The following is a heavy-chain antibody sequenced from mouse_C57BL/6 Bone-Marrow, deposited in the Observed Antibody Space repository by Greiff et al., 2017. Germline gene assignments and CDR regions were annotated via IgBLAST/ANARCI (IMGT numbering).Heavy chain of an antibody. D-gene: IGHD3-3*01. V-gene: IGHV1-55*01. CDR3: GGTGPLGRSFDY. Sequence: QVQLQQPGAELVKPGASVKMSCKASGYTFTSYWITWVKQRPGQGLEWIGDIYPTSGRTNYNEKFKSKAILTVDTSSNTAYMQLSSLTSEDSAVFYCGGTGPLGRSFDYWGQGTTLTVSS. CDR1: GYTFTSYW. J-gene: IGHJ2*01. CDR2: IYPTSGRT.